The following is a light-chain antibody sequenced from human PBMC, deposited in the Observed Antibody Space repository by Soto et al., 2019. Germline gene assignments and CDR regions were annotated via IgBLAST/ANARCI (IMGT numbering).Light chain of an antibody. CDR2: DAS. Sequence: EVVLTQSPVTLSLSPGERATLSCRASQRVTSRYLAWYQQKPGQAPRLLIHDASTRAPGIPARFSGSGSGTDFTLTISSLQSEDFAVYYCQQYDNWPQTFGQGTKVDIK. J-gene: IGKJ1*01. V-gene: IGKV3-15*01. CDR1: QRVTSRY. CDR3: QQYDNWPQT.